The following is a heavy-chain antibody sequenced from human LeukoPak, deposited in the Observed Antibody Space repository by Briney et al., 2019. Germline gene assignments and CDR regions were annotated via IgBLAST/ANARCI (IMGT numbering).Heavy chain of an antibody. V-gene: IGHV4-34*01. D-gene: IGHD4-17*01. CDR1: GGSFSGYY. Sequence: SETLSLTCAVYGGSFSGYYWSWIRQPPGKGLEWIGEINHSGSTNYNPSLKSRVTISVDTSKNQFSLKLSSVTAADTAVYYCATSGAGATVTPIDYWGQGTLVTVSS. J-gene: IGHJ4*02. CDR2: INHSGST. CDR3: ATSGAGATVTPIDY.